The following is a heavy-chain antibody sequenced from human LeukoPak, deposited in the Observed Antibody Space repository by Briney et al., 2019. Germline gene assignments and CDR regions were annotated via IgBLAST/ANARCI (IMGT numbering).Heavy chain of an antibody. CDR1: GVSISSYY. V-gene: IGHV4-59*08. J-gene: IGHJ3*02. Sequence: SETLSLNCSVSGVSISSYYWSWIRQPPGKGLEWIGYLYHSGSTNYNPSLKGRVTISVDTSKNQVSLKLNSVTAADTAVYYCARRNDFGIWGQGTMVTVSS. CDR2: LYHSGST. CDR3: ARRNDFGI.